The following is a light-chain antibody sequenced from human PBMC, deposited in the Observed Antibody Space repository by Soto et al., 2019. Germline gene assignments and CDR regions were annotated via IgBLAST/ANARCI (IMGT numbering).Light chain of an antibody. J-gene: IGKJ4*01. CDR2: DAS. CDR1: QSISSW. CDR3: QKYNSAPLT. Sequence: DIQVTQSPSTLSASVGYRVTITCRASQSISSWLAWYQQKPGXAPKLLIYDASSLESGVPSRFSGSGSGTNFTLTISSLQPEDVAAYYCQKYNSAPLTFGGGTKVDIK. V-gene: IGKV1-5*01.